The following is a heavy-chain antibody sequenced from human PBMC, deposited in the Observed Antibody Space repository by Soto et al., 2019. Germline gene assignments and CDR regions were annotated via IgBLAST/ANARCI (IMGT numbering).Heavy chain of an antibody. CDR3: TRHLGGDYGSPHDY. J-gene: IGHJ4*02. D-gene: IGHD4-17*01. V-gene: IGHV3-73*02. CDR2: IRRKAHSFAT. Sequence: EVQLVESGGGLVQPGGSLKLSCAASGFNFSASTMHWVRQASGKGLEWVGRIRRKAHSFATEYAASVKGRFTIFRDDSKNTAYLQMNSLKTEDTAMYYCTRHLGGDYGSPHDYWGQGTLVTVSS. CDR1: GFNFSAST.